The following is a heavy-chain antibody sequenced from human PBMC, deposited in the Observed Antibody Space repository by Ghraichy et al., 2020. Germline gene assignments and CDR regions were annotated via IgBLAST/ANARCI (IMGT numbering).Heavy chain of an antibody. CDR1: GGSFRGYY. V-gene: IGHV4-34*01. J-gene: IGHJ6*02. D-gene: IGHD3-3*01. Sequence: SETLSLTCAVYGGSFRGYYWSWIRQPPGKGLEWIGEINHSGSTNYNPSLKSRVTISVDTSKNQFSLKLSSVTAADTAVYYCARRGIWSGDVWGQGTTVTVSS. CDR2: INHSGST. CDR3: ARRGIWSGDV.